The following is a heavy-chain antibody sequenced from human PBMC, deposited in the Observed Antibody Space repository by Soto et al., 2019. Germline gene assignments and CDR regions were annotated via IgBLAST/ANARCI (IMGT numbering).Heavy chain of an antibody. J-gene: IGHJ4*02. CDR3: ARDRSNSPDYFDY. V-gene: IGHV4-34*01. Sequence: SETLSLTCAVYGGSFSGYYSSWIRQPPGKGLEWIGEINHSGSTNYNPSLKSRVTISIDTSKNQFSLTLTSVSAADTAVYYCARDRSNSPDYFDYWGQGTLVTVSS. D-gene: IGHD1-1*01. CDR1: GGSFSGYY. CDR2: INHSGST.